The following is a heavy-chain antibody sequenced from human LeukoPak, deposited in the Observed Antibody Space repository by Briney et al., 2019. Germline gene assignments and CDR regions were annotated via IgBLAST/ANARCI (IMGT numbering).Heavy chain of an antibody. V-gene: IGHV3-30*02. CDR3: AREVALLS. D-gene: IGHD2/OR15-2a*01. CDR2: IRYDGSNK. J-gene: IGHJ4*02. CDR1: GFTFSSYG. Sequence: PGGSLRLSCAASGFTFSSYGMHWVRQAPGKGLEWVAFIRYDGSNKYYADSVKGRFTISRDNAKNSLYLQMNSLRAEDTAVYYCAREVALLSGGQGTLVTVSS.